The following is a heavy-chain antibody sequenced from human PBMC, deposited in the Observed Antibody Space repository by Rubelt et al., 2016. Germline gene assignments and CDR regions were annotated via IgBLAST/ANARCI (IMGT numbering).Heavy chain of an antibody. CDR3: ARGTSVRFDY. V-gene: IGHV3-21*01. Sequence: EVQLVESGGGLVKPGGSLRLSCAASGFTFSSYSMNWVRQAPGKGLEWVSAISGSGGCTYYADPVKGRFTISRDNAKNTLYLQMNRLKAEDTAVYYCARGTSVRFDYWGQGTLVTVYS. D-gene: IGHD3/OR15-3a*01. CDR1: GFTFSSYS. CDR2: ISGSGGCT. J-gene: IGHJ4*02.